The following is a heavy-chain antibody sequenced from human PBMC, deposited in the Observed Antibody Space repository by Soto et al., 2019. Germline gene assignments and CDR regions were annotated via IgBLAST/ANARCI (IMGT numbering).Heavy chain of an antibody. D-gene: IGHD2-15*01. CDR2: MNPNSGNT. Sequence: ASVKVSCKASGYTFTSYDINWVRQATGQGLERMGWMNPNSGNTGYAQKFQGRVTMTRNTSISTAYMELSSLRSEDTAFFFFARAKYCSGGSCYLSYWGQGTLVTVSS. CDR1: GYTFTSYD. CDR3: ARAKYCSGGSCYLSY. J-gene: IGHJ4*02. V-gene: IGHV1-8*01.